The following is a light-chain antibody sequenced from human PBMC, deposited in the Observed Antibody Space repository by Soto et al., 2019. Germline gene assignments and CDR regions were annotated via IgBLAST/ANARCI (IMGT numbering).Light chain of an antibody. CDR2: RVI. Sequence: QSALTQPASVSGSPGQSITISCTGTSSDIGRYDYVSWYQQFPGKAPKLMIYRVINRPSGVSDRFSGSKSGNSASLSISGLQPEDEASYFCGTWDSSLSAVVFGGGTKLTVL. CDR1: SSDIGRYDY. J-gene: IGLJ2*01. CDR3: GTWDSSLSAVV. V-gene: IGLV2-14*03.